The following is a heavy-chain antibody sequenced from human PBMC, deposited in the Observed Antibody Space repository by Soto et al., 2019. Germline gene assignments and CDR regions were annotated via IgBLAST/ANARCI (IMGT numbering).Heavy chain of an antibody. V-gene: IGHV3-66*01. D-gene: IGHD5-12*01. J-gene: IGHJ3*01. Sequence: QLVESGGGLVQPGGSLRLSCAASGFSVSNNYMKWVRQAPGKGLEWVSLIYSGGSTYYADSVKGRFTISRDNSKNTLFLQKNSLRVEDTAVYYCARDRGYRWGQGTMVTVSS. CDR3: ARDRGYR. CDR2: IYSGGST. CDR1: GFSVSNNY.